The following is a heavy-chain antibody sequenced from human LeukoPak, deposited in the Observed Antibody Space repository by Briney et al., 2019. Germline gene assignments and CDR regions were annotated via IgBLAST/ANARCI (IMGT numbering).Heavy chain of an antibody. J-gene: IGHJ4*02. Sequence: GGSLRLSCAASGFTFSSYWMNWARRAPGKGLEWVASINHNGNVNYYVDSVKGRFTISRDNAKNSLYLQMSNLRAEDTAVYFCARGLFYFDYWGQGTLVTVSS. CDR2: INHNGNVN. CDR1: GFTFSSYW. V-gene: IGHV3-7*03. CDR3: ARGLFYFDY.